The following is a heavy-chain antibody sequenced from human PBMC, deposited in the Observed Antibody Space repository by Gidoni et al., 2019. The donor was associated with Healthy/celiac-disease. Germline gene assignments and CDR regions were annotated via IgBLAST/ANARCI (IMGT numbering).Heavy chain of an antibody. J-gene: IGHJ5*02. Sequence: GQLLESGGGLVQPVGSVRLTCAASGFTSSRYAMSWVSQAPGKGLECVSAISGSVGRTYDADSVKGRFTISRDNSQHTLYLQRNSLRAEDTAVYYCAKDSGSYGGWFDPWGQGTLVTVSS. CDR3: AKDSGSYGGWFDP. D-gene: IGHD1-26*01. V-gene: IGHV3-23*01. CDR1: GFTSSRYA. CDR2: ISGSVGRT.